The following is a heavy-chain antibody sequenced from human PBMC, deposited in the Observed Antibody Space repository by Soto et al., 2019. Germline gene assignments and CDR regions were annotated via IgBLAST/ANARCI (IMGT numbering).Heavy chain of an antibody. CDR1: GITFHSRA. CDR2: ITDTGGDG. CDR3: ARGSKDSYPGSRIFDF. V-gene: IGHV3-23*01. J-gene: IGHJ4*02. Sequence: GGSLRPSCVASGITFHSRAMSWVRQAQGAGLEWVSTITDTGGDGKYADSVRGRFTISIDNSTKTLYLQMGSLRADDSAVYFCARGSKDSYPGSRIFDFWGRGTLVTVSS. D-gene: IGHD3-10*01.